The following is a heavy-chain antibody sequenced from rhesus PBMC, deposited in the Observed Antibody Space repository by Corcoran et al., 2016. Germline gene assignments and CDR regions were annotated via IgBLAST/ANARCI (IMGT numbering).Heavy chain of an antibody. CDR2: ISGNSGIT. CDR3: ARLRVLTGGFIRVSDY. D-gene: IGHD3-34*01. CDR1: GASISTYW. V-gene: IGHV4-80*01. Sequence: QVQLQESGPGLVKPSETLSLTCAVSGASISTYWWTWIRQPPGKGLEWIGEISGNSGITYFNPSHKTRVTISKDAAKNQFSLRLSSVTAADTAVYYCARLRVLTGGFIRVSDYWGQGVLVTVSS. J-gene: IGHJ4*01.